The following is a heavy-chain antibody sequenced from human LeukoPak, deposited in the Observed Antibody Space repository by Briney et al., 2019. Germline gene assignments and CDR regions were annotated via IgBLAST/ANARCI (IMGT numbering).Heavy chain of an antibody. Sequence: GGSLRLSCAASGFTFSSYGMHWVRQAPGKGLEWVAVIWYDGSNIYYADSVKGRFTISRDNSKNTLYLQMNSLRAEDTAVYYCARGSGIAAAGGAFDIWGQGTMVTVSS. CDR2: IWYDGSNI. J-gene: IGHJ3*02. CDR3: ARGSGIAAAGGAFDI. V-gene: IGHV3-33*01. D-gene: IGHD6-13*01. CDR1: GFTFSSYG.